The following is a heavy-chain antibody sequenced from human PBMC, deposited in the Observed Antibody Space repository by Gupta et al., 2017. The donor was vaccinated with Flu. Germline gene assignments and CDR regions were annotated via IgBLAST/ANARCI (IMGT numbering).Heavy chain of an antibody. D-gene: IGHD2-21*01. Sequence: QVQLVESGGGVVQPGRSLRLSCVASGLNFTNYGMNWVRQAPGKGLEGVAIMSYGVSSKFSAESVKCCFTISRDHSKNTLYQQINSLIADDTAFYYCVKANRGCVVVPSFPIPSWGQGALVTVSS. CDR3: VKANRGCVVVPSFPIPS. CDR2: MSYGVSSK. J-gene: IGHJ5*02. V-gene: IGHV3-30*18. CDR1: GLNFTNYG.